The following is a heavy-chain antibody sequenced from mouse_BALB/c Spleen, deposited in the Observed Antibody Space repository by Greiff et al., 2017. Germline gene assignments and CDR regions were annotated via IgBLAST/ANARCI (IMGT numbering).Heavy chain of an antibody. CDR1: GFTFTDYY. J-gene: IGHJ4*01. CDR2: IRNKANGYTT. D-gene: IGHD4-1*01. Sequence: EVHLVESGGGLVQPGGSLRLSCATSGFTFTDYYMSWVRQPPGKALEWLGFIRNKANGYTTEYSASVKGRFTISRDNSQSILYLQMNTLRAEDSATYYCARDKGTGTGFYYAMDYWGQGTSVTVSS. CDR3: ARDKGTGTGFYYAMDY. V-gene: IGHV7-3*02.